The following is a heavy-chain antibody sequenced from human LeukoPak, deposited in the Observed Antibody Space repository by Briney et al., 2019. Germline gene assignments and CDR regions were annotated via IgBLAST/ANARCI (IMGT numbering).Heavy chain of an antibody. J-gene: IGHJ4*02. Sequence: PGGSLRLSCAASGFTFSSYSMTWVRQAPGKGLEWVSSISSSSSYIYYADSVKGRFTISRDNAKNSLYLQMNSLRAEDTAVYYRARDSYYDSSGSPFDYWGQGTLVTVSS. CDR1: GFTFSSYS. CDR3: ARDSYYDSSGSPFDY. CDR2: ISSSSSYI. V-gene: IGHV3-21*01. D-gene: IGHD3-22*01.